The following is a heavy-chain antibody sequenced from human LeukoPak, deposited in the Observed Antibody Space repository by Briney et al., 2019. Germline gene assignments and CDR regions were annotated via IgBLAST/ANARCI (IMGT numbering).Heavy chain of an antibody. J-gene: IGHJ4*02. CDR2: INPSGQST. D-gene: IGHD1-26*01. V-gene: IGHV1-46*01. CDR1: GYTFTSYY. Sequence: ASVKVSCKASGYTFTSYYMHWVRQAPGQGLEWMGIINPSGQSTTYAQRFQGRVTMTTDTSTSTVYMELSSLRSEDTAVYYCAREHSGSFSNWGQGTLVTVSS. CDR3: AREHSGSFSN.